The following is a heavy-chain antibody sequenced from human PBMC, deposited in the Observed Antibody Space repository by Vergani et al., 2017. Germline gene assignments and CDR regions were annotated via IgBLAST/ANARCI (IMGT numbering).Heavy chain of an antibody. CDR2: ISSSSSYI. V-gene: IGHV3-21*01. CDR3: ARSLSIAAAHDAFDI. CDR1: GFTFSSYS. D-gene: IGHD6-13*01. J-gene: IGHJ3*02. Sequence: EVQLVESGGGLVKPGGSLRLSCAASGFTFSSYSMNWVRQAPGKGLEWFSSISSSSSYIYYADSVKGRFTISRDNAKNSLYLQMNSLRAEDTAVYYCARSLSIAAAHDAFDIWGQGTMVTVSS.